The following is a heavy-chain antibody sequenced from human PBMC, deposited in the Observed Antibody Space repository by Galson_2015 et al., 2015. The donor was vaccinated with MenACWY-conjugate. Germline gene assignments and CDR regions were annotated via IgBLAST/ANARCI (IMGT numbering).Heavy chain of an antibody. CDR3: ATVGSGSYYPPKGDY. CDR2: FDPEDGET. Sequence: SVKVSCKVSGYSLTELSMHWVRQAPGKGLEWMGGFDPEDGETIYAQKFQGRVTMTEDTSTDTAYMELSSLRSEDTAVYYCATVGSGSYYPPKGDYWGQGTLVTVSS. CDR1: GYSLTELS. V-gene: IGHV1-24*01. J-gene: IGHJ4*02. D-gene: IGHD3-10*01.